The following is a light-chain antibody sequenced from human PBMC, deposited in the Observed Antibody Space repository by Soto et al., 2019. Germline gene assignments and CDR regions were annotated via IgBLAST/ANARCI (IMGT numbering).Light chain of an antibody. CDR2: GNS. CDR1: SSNIGAGYD. J-gene: IGLJ2*01. V-gene: IGLV1-40*01. CDR3: QSYDSRNVV. Sequence: VLTQPPSVSGAPGQRVTISCTGSSSNIGAGYDVHWYQQLPGTAPKLLIYGNSNRPSGVPDRFSGSKSGTSASLAITGLQAEDEADYYCQSYDSRNVVFGGGTKLTVL.